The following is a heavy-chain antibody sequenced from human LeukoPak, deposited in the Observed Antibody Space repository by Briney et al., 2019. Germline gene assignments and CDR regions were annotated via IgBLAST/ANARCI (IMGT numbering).Heavy chain of an antibody. CDR2: IYTGGTT. CDR1: GFTVSTNY. D-gene: IGHD3-3*01. V-gene: IGHV3-53*01. Sequence: GGSLRLSCAASGFTVSTNYMSWVRQPAGKGLEWLSVIYTGGTTFYADSVKGRFTISRDNSKNSLYLQMNSLRAEDTAVYYCARDLDFWAAYYFDYWGQGTLVTVSS. CDR3: ARDLDFWAAYYFDY. J-gene: IGHJ4*02.